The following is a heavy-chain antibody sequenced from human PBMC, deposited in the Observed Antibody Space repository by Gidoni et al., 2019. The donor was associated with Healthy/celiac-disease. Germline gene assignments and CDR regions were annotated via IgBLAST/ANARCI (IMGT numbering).Heavy chain of an antibody. CDR3: ARDLIYYDILTGYYRPDAFDI. D-gene: IGHD3-9*01. J-gene: IGHJ3*02. CDR1: GFTFSSYS. Sequence: EVQLVESGGGLVQPGGSLRLSWAASGFTFSSYSMNWVRKAPGKVLEWVSYISSSSSTIYYVDSVKGRFTISRDNAKNSLYLQMNSLRDEGTAVYYCARDLIYYDILTGYYRPDAFDIWGQGTMVTVSS. V-gene: IGHV3-48*02. CDR2: ISSSSSTI.